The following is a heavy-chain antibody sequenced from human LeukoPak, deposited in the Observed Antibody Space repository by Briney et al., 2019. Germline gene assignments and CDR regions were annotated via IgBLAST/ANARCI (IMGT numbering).Heavy chain of an antibody. Sequence: GGSLRLSCAASGFTFSSCAMSWVRQAPGKGLEWVSSISSSSSYIYYADSVKGRFTISRDNAKNSLYLQMNSLRAEDTAVYYCARDTRACSLDYWGQGTLVTVSS. J-gene: IGHJ4*02. CDR1: GFTFSSCA. V-gene: IGHV3-21*01. D-gene: IGHD2-15*01. CDR2: ISSSSSYI. CDR3: ARDTRACSLDY.